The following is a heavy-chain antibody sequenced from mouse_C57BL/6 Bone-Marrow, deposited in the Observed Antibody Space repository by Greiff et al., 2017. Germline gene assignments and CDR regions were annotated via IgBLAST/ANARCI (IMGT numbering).Heavy chain of an antibody. Sequence: EVNVVESGGGLVKPGGSLKLSCAASGFTFSSYAMSWVRQTPEKRLEWVATISDGGSYTYYPDNVKGRFTISRDNAKNNLYLQMSHLKSEDTAMYYCARGTTVPLYYAMDYWGQGTSVTVSS. CDR1: GFTFSSYA. V-gene: IGHV5-4*03. CDR3: ARGTTVPLYYAMDY. J-gene: IGHJ4*01. D-gene: IGHD1-1*01. CDR2: ISDGGSYT.